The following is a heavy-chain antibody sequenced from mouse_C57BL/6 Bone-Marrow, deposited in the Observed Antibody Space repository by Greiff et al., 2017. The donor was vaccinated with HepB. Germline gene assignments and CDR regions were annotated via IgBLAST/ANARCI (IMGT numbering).Heavy chain of an antibody. J-gene: IGHJ4*01. CDR3: ARRWLLAMDY. Sequence: QVQLQQSGAELVKPGASVKLSCKASGYTFTSYWMHWVKQRPGQGLEWIGMIHPNSGSTNYNEKFKSKATLTVDKSSSTAYMQLSSLTSEDSAVYYCARRWLLAMDYWGQGTSVTVSS. CDR1: GYTFTSYW. D-gene: IGHD2-3*01. CDR2: IHPNSGST. V-gene: IGHV1-64*01.